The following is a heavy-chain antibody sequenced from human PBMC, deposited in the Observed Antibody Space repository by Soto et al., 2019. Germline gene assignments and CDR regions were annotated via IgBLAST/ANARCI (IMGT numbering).Heavy chain of an antibody. D-gene: IGHD4-4*01. V-gene: IGHV1-3*04. CDR2: INTDNGDT. CDR1: GYIFTSYS. CDR3: AREPYSNGNWFDP. Sequence: ASVKVSCKASGYIFTSYSIHWVRQAPGQRLEWMGWINTDNGDTKYSQKFQGRVTISRDTSASTAYMELSSLRSEDTAVYYCAREPYSNGNWFDPWGQGTLVTVSS. J-gene: IGHJ5*02.